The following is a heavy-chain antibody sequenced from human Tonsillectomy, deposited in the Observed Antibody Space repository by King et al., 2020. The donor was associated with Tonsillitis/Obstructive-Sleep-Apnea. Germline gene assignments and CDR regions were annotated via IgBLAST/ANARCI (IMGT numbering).Heavy chain of an antibody. Sequence: VQLVESGGGLVKPGGSLRLSCAASGFTFSSYTMNWVRQAPGKGLEWVSSISSSSSYIYYADSVKGRFTISRHNAKNSLYLQMNSLRAEDTAVYYCASFSQWLDDYWGQGTLVTVSS. CDR1: GFTFSSYT. D-gene: IGHD6-19*01. J-gene: IGHJ4*02. V-gene: IGHV3-21*01. CDR3: ASFSQWLDDY. CDR2: ISSSSSYI.